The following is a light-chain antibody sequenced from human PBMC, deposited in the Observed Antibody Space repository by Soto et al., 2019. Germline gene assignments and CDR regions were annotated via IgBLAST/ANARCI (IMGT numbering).Light chain of an antibody. CDR2: DVS. CDR3: SSYRSRNTHVV. V-gene: IGLV2-14*01. J-gene: IGLJ2*01. Sequence: QSALTQPASVSGSPGQSITISCTGSSSDVGVYDYVSWHHQHPGKAPILMMYDVSIRTSGISNRFSGSKCGYTASLTISWLQAEDEAEYYCSSYRSRNTHVVFGGGTELTVL. CDR1: SSDVGVYDY.